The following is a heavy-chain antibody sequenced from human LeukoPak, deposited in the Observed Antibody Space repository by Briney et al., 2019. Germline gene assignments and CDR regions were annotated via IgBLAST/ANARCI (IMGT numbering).Heavy chain of an antibody. D-gene: IGHD1/OR15-1a*01. Sequence: GESLNISCKGSGYSFPIYWIGRVRQMPGKGLEWMGIIYPGDSDTRYSPSFQGQVTISADKSISTAYLQWSSLKASDTAMYYCARLGTSNWNNQHWGQGTLVTVSS. CDR1: GYSFPIYW. J-gene: IGHJ1*01. V-gene: IGHV5-51*01. CDR2: IYPGDSDT. CDR3: ARLGTSNWNNQH.